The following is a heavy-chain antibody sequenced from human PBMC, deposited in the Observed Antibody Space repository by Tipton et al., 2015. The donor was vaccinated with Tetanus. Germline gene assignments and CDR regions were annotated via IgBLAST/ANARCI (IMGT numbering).Heavy chain of an antibody. Sequence: QLVQSGAEVKKPGSSVKVSCKASGGTFSSYAISWVRQAPGQGLERMGGIIPVFGTAYYAQKFQGRVTITADKSTSTAYMELSSLRSEDTAVYYCASGVYYDSSGYYLEVGWFDPWGQGTLVTVSS. CDR1: GGTFSSYA. V-gene: IGHV1-69*06. CDR3: ASGVYYDSSGYYLEVGWFDP. J-gene: IGHJ5*02. CDR2: IIPVFGTA. D-gene: IGHD3-22*01.